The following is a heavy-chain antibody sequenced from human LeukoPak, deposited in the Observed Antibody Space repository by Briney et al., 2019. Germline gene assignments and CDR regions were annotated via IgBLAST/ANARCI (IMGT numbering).Heavy chain of an antibody. CDR1: GYTFTSYH. J-gene: IGHJ4*02. V-gene: IGHV1-46*01. CDR2: INPSGGRT. D-gene: IGHD2-15*01. CDR3: ARGPSLDCSGGSCYSMFAY. Sequence: ASVKVSCKASGYTFTSYHMHWVRQAHGQGLEWMGIINPSGGRTSYAQQFQGRVTMTRNTSTTTVYMELSSLRSDVTAVYYCARGPSLDCSGGSCYSMFAYWGQGTLVTVSS.